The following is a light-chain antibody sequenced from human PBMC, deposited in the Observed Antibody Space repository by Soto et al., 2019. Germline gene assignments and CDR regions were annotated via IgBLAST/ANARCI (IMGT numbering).Light chain of an antibody. CDR3: QQSYYYHNT. CDR2: GAS. J-gene: IGKJ2*01. CDR1: HTIATY. Sequence: IQMTQSPSSLSASVGDGVTLTCRASHTIATYLNWYQQKPGQVPEVLIYGASRLHVGVTSSFPGSGYGTDFTLTVNNLQSEDFAIYYCQQSYYYHNTLGQRTQL. V-gene: IGKV1-39*01.